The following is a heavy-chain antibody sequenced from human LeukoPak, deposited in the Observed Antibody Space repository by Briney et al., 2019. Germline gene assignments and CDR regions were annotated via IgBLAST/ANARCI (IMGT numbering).Heavy chain of an antibody. V-gene: IGHV1-2*02. CDR3: ARGEAPEDK. Sequence: RASVKVSCKASGYTFTGYYIHWVRQAPGQGLKWLGWINPHTGDTYHAQKFQGRVTMTSDASVNTAYMQLSRLKSDDTAIYYCARGEAPEDKWGQGTLVTVSS. CDR2: INPHTGDT. CDR1: GYTFTGYY. J-gene: IGHJ4*02.